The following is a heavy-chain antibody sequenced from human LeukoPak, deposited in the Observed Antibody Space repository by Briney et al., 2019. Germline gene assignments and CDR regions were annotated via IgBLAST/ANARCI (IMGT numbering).Heavy chain of an antibody. J-gene: IGHJ4*02. CDR2: INPNSGGT. Sequence: ASVKVSCKASGNTFTGYYMRWVRQAPGQGLEWMGWINPNSGGTNYAQKFQGRVTMTRDTSISTAYMELSRRRSDDTAVYYCARDRSGELFLGYWGQGTLVTVSS. V-gene: IGHV1-2*02. CDR1: GNTFTGYY. CDR3: ARDRSGELFLGY. D-gene: IGHD3-10*01.